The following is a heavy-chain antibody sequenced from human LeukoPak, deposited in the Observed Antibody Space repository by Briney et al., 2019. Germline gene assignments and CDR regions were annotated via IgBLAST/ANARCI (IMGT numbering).Heavy chain of an antibody. D-gene: IGHD3-10*01. CDR2: ISYDGSNK. Sequence: PGGSLRLSCAASGFTFSSYAMHWVRQAPGKGLEWVAVISYDGSNKYYADSVKGRFTISRDNSKNTLYLQMNSLRAEDTAVYYCAAPYGSGSHAFDIWGQGTMVTVSS. J-gene: IGHJ3*02. CDR1: GFTFSSYA. CDR3: AAPYGSGSHAFDI. V-gene: IGHV3-30*04.